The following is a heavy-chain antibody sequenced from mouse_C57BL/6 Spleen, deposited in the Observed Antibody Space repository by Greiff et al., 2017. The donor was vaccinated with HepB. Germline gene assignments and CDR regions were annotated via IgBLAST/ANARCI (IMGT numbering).Heavy chain of an antibody. CDR3: ARGITTVDDY. CDR1: GYTFTSYW. V-gene: IGHV1-50*01. CDR2: IDPSDSYT. Sequence: VQLQQPGAELVKPGASVKLSCKASGYTFTSYWMQWVNQRPGQGLEWIGEIDPSDSYTNYNQKFKGKATLTVDTSSSTAYMQLSSLTSEDSAVYYCARGITTVDDYWGQGTTLTVSS. J-gene: IGHJ2*01. D-gene: IGHD1-1*01.